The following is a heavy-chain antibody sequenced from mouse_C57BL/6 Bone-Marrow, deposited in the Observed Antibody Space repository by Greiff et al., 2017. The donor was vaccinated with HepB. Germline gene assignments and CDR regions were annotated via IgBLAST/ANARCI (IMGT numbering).Heavy chain of an antibody. CDR2: ISSGGDYS. Sequence: EVKLVESGEGLVKPGGSLKLSCAASGFTFSSYAMSWVRQTPEKRLEWVAYISSGGDYSYYADTVKGRFTISRDNARNTLYLQMSSLKSEDTAMYYCTRDRDGYDDGSWFAYWGQGTLVTVSA. J-gene: IGHJ3*01. CDR3: TRDRDGYDDGSWFAY. D-gene: IGHD2-2*01. V-gene: IGHV5-9-1*02. CDR1: GFTFSSYA.